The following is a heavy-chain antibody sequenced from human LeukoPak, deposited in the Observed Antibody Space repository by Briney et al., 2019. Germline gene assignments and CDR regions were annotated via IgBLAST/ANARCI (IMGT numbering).Heavy chain of an antibody. CDR1: GYTFTSYY. CDR2: ISTYNGNT. V-gene: IGHV1-18*04. Sequence: GASVKVSCKASGYTFTSYYMHWVRQAPGQGLEWMGWISTYNGNTNYAQKLQGRVTMTTDTSTSTVYMELRSLISDDAAVYYCARGDDYGDYWGLYWGQGTLVTVSS. D-gene: IGHD4-17*01. J-gene: IGHJ4*02. CDR3: ARGDDYGDYWGLY.